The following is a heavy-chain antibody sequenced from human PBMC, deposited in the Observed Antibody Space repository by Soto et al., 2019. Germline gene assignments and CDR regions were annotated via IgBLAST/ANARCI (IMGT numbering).Heavy chain of an antibody. CDR3: ARVLAVLELSAFDI. D-gene: IGHD1-7*01. CDR1: GFTFSSYS. J-gene: IGHJ3*02. CDR2: ISSSSSYI. V-gene: IGHV3-21*01. Sequence: GSLRLSCAASGFTFSSYSMNWVRQAPGKGLEWVSSISSSSSYIYYADSVKGRFTISRDNAKNSLYLQMNSLRAEDTAVYYCARVLAVLELSAFDIWGQGTMVTVSS.